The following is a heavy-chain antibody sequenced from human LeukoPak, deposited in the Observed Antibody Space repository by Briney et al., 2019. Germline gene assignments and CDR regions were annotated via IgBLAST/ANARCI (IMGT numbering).Heavy chain of an antibody. D-gene: IGHD2-8*01. J-gene: IGHJ4*02. CDR3: ARDVLMVYATPYFDY. V-gene: IGHV7-4-1*02. Sequence: GASVKVSCKASGYTFTSYAMNWVRQAPGQGLEWMGWINTNTGNPTYAQGFTGRFVFSLDTSVSTAYLQISSLKAEDTAMYYCARDVLMVYATPYFDYWGQGTLVTVSS. CDR2: INTNTGNP. CDR1: GYTFTSYA.